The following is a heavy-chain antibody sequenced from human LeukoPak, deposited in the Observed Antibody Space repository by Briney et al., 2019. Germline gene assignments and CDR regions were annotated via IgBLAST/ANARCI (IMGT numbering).Heavy chain of an antibody. V-gene: IGHV1-69*13. CDR1: GGTFSSYA. CDR2: IIPIFGTA. Sequence: SVKVSCKASGGTFSSYAISWVRQAPGQGLEWMGGIIPIFGTANNAQKFQRRDTITADESTSTAYMELSSLRSEDTAVYYCARAPMLAYCGGDCYYFDNWGQGTLVTVTS. D-gene: IGHD2-21*02. CDR3: ARAPMLAYCGGDCYYFDN. J-gene: IGHJ4*02.